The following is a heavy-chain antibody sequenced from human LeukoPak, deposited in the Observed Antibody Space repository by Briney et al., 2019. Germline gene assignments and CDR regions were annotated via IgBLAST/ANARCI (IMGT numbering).Heavy chain of an antibody. J-gene: IGHJ4*02. CDR2: ISSSSSYI. CDR1: GFTFSSYS. CDR3: ARGYYYGSGSPSY. V-gene: IGHV3-21*01. Sequence: SGGSLRLSCAASGFTFSSYSMNWVRQAPGKGLEWVSSISSSSSYIYYADSVKGRFTISRDNAKDSLYLQMNSLRAEDSAVYYCARGYYYGSGSPSYWGQGTLVTVSS. D-gene: IGHD3-10*01.